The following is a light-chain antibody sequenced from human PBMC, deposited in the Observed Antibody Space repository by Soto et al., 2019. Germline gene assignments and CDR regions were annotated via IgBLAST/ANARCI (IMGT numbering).Light chain of an antibody. V-gene: IGKV3-20*01. CDR1: QSVTINY. CDR2: GAS. Sequence: EIVLTQSPGTLSLSPGERATLSCRASQSVTINYLAWYQQKPGQATRLLVYGASTRATGIPDRFSGSGSGTDFTLTINRLEPEDFAVYYCQQYGSSPFTFGPGTKVDIK. J-gene: IGKJ3*01. CDR3: QQYGSSPFT.